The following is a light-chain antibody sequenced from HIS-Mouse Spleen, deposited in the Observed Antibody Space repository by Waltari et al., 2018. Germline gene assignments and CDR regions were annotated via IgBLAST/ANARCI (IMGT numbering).Light chain of an antibody. Sequence: QSALTQPASVSVSPGQSITISCTGTSSDVGGYNYVSWYQQHPGKAPKLMIYDVSNRSSGVSNRVSGSKSGNTASLTISGLQAEDEADYYCSSYTSSSTYVFGTGTKVTVL. CDR3: SSYTSSSTYV. CDR2: DVS. V-gene: IGLV2-14*03. CDR1: SSDVGGYNY. J-gene: IGLJ1*01.